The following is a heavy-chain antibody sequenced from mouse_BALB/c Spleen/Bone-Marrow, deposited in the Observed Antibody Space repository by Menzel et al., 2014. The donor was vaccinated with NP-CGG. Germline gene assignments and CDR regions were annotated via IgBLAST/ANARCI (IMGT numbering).Heavy chain of an antibody. CDR1: GFTFTDYY. Sequence: EVKLMESGGGLVQPGGSLRLSCATSGFTFTDYYMSWVRQPPGKALEWLGFIRNKANGYTTEYSASVKGRFTISRDNSHSILYLQMSTLRAEDSATYYCAVRGITTATGAMDYWGQGTSVTVSS. V-gene: IGHV7-3*02. J-gene: IGHJ4*01. CDR3: AVRGITTATGAMDY. D-gene: IGHD1-2*01. CDR2: IRNKANGYTT.